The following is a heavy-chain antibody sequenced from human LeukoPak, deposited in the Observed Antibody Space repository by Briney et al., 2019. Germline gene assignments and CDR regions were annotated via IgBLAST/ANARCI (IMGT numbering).Heavy chain of an antibody. J-gene: IGHJ6*03. CDR1: GYSFTSYW. V-gene: IGHV5-51*01. CDR3: ARLSSSSWYRAYYYMDV. CDR2: IYPGDSDT. D-gene: IGHD6-13*01. Sequence: GESLKISCKGSGYSFTSYWIGWVRQMPGKGLEWMGIIYPGDSDTRYSPSFQGQVTISADKSISTAYLQWSSLKASDTAMYYCARLSSSSWYRAYYYMDVWGQGTLVTVSS.